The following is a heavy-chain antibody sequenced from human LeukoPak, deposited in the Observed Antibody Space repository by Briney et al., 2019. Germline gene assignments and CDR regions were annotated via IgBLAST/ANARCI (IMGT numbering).Heavy chain of an antibody. Sequence: PGGSLRLSCAASGFSFSSYWMTWVRQVPGKGPEWVANIKPDGSGKHYVDSVKGRFTISRDNAKSSLYLQMDSLRVEDTAVYYCSSQPAVIDLDFWGQGALVTVSS. D-gene: IGHD2/OR15-2a*01. CDR1: GFSFSSYW. CDR2: IKPDGSGK. J-gene: IGHJ4*02. CDR3: SSQPAVIDLDF. V-gene: IGHV3-7*01.